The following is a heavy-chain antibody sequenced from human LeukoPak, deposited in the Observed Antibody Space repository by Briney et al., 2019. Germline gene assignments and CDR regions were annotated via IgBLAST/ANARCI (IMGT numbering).Heavy chain of an antibody. CDR3: AKDAQRGFDYSNSLEY. Sequence: PGGSLRLSCAASGFTVSSNYMSWVRQAPGKGLEWVAVIWSDATEKYYSDAVKGRFTISRDNSRNTLYLQMNSLRGEDTAVYYCAKDAQRGFDYSNSLEYWGQGTLVTVSS. D-gene: IGHD4-11*01. J-gene: IGHJ4*02. CDR2: IWSDATEK. CDR1: GFTVSSNY. V-gene: IGHV3-33*06.